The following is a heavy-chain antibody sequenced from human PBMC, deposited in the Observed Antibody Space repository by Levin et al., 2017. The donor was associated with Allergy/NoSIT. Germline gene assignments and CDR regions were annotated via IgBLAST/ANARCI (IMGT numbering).Heavy chain of an antibody. Sequence: PGGSLRLSCAASEFTFSSYSMNWVRQAPGKGLEWVSSISSSSSYIYYADPVKGRFTISRDNAKNYVYLELKSLRAEDTAVYYCARPTTLTNTYVMVVWGQGAPVTV. D-gene: IGHD4-11*01. CDR1: EFTFSSYS. V-gene: IGHV3-21*01. J-gene: IGHJ6*02. CDR2: ISSSSSYI. CDR3: ARPTTLTNTYVMVV.